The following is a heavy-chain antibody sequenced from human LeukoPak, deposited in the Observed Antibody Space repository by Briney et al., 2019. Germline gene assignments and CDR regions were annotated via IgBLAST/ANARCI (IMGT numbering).Heavy chain of an antibody. CDR1: GGSFSGYY. Sequence: LETLSLTCAVYGGSFSGYYWSWIRQPPGKGLEWIGEINHSGSTNCNPSLKSRVTISVDTSENQFSLKLSSVTAADTAVYYCARVGIVGATVVFDYWGQGTLVTVSS. V-gene: IGHV4-34*01. CDR3: ARVGIVGATVVFDY. J-gene: IGHJ4*02. CDR2: INHSGST. D-gene: IGHD1-26*01.